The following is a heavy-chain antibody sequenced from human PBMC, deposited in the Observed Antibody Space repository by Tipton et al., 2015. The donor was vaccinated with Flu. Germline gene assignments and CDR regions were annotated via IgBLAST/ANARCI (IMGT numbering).Heavy chain of an antibody. CDR3: TLGLEWLQL. CDR2: ISTYNGDT. Sequence: QLVQSGGGVKKPGTSVKVSCKASGYSFTSDGITWVRQAPGQGLEWMGWISTYNGDTNVAQSLQGRVTMTRDTFANTAFLELTGLRSDDTAVYYCTLGLEWLQLWGQGTLITVSS. CDR1: GYSFTSDG. D-gene: IGHD5-12*01. V-gene: IGHV1-18*04. J-gene: IGHJ4*02.